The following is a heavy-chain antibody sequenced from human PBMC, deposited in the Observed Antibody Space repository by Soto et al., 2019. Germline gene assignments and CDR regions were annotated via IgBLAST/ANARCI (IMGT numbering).Heavy chain of an antibody. J-gene: IGHJ5*02. V-gene: IGHV3-23*01. CDR2: ISGSGGTT. Sequence: PGGSLRLSCAASGFTFSSYAMSWFRQAPGKGLEWVSAISGSGGTTYYADSVKGRFTFSRDNSKNTLYLQMNSLRAEDTAVYYCAKDQSGSYVSWGQGTLVTVSS. CDR1: GFTFSSYA. CDR3: AKDQSGSYVS. D-gene: IGHD1-26*01.